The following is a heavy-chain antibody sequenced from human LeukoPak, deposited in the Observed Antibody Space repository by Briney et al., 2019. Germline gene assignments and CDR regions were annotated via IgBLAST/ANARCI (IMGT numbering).Heavy chain of an antibody. CDR3: ARETRWLQLPDWFDP. CDR2: ISSSGSTI. J-gene: IGHJ5*02. V-gene: IGHV3-11*04. CDR1: GFTFSDYY. Sequence: PGGSLRLSCAASGFTFSDYYMSWIRQAPGKGLEWVSYISSSGSTIYYADSVKGRFTISRDNAKNSLYLQMNSLRAEDTAVYYCARETRWLQLPDWFDPWGQGTLDTVSS. D-gene: IGHD5-24*01.